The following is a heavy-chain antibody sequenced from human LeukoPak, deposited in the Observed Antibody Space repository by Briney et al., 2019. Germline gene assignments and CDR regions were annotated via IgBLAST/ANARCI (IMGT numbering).Heavy chain of an antibody. J-gene: IGHJ4*02. Sequence: PGGSLRLSCAASGFTFSSFFMNWVRQAPGKGLEWVSSISSASTSIYYADSVKGRFTISRDNAKNSLYLQMNSLRAEDTAVYYCARGSRSSRNYGTLPPDYWGQGTLVTVSS. CDR1: GFTFSSFF. D-gene: IGHD1-7*01. V-gene: IGHV3-21*01. CDR3: ARGSRSSRNYGTLPPDY. CDR2: ISSASTSI.